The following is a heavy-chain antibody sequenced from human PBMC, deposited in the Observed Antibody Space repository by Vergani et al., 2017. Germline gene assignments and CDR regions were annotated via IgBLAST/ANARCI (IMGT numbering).Heavy chain of an antibody. CDR3: ARSGGSSVYYYYYMDV. CDR2: IYPGDSDT. J-gene: IGHJ6*03. D-gene: IGHD6-6*01. Sequence: EGQLVQSGAEVKKPGESLKISCKGSGYSFTSYWIGWVRQMPGKGLEWMWIIYPGDSDTRYSPSFQGKVTISADKSISTAYLQWSSLKASDTAMYYCARSGGSSVYYYYYMDVWGKGTTVTVSS. V-gene: IGHV5-51*03. CDR1: GYSFTSYW.